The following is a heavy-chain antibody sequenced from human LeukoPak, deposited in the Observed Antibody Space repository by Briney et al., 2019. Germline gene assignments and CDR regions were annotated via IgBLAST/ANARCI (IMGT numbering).Heavy chain of an antibody. CDR1: GFTFSSYS. D-gene: IGHD4-17*01. V-gene: IGHV3-21*01. CDR2: ISSSSSYI. J-gene: IGHJ4*02. Sequence: GGSLRLSCAASGFTFSSYSMNWVRQAPGKGLEWVSSISSSSSYIYYADSVKGRFTISRDDAKNSLYLQMNSLRAEDTAVYYCARGKVTTTGFLYYWGQGTLVTVSS. CDR3: ARGKVTTTGFLYY.